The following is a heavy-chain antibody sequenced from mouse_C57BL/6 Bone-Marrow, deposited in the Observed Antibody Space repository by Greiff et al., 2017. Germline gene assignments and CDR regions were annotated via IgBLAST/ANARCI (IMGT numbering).Heavy chain of an antibody. CDR1: GFTFSSYA. Sequence: DVKLVESGGGLVKPGGSLKLSCAASGFTFSSYAMSWVRQTPEKRLEWVATISDGGSYTYYPDNVKGRFTISRDNAKNNLYLQMSHLKSEDTAMYYCARGGYAMDYWGQGTSVTVSS. V-gene: IGHV5-4*03. J-gene: IGHJ4*01. CDR3: ARGGYAMDY. CDR2: ISDGGSYT. D-gene: IGHD2-14*01.